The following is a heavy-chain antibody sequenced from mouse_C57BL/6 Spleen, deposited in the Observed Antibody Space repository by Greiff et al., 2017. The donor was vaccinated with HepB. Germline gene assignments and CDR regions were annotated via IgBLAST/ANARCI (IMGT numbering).Heavy chain of an antibody. CDR3: AISYYYGSSYVWYFDV. D-gene: IGHD1-1*01. CDR2: IYPRSGNT. J-gene: IGHJ1*03. Sequence: VQLQQSGAELARPGASVKLSCKASGYTFTSYGISWVKQRTGQGLEWIGEIYPRSGNTYYNEKFKGKATLTADKSSSTAYMELRSLTSEDSAVYFCAISYYYGSSYVWYFDVWGTGTTVTVSS. V-gene: IGHV1-81*01. CDR1: GYTFTSYG.